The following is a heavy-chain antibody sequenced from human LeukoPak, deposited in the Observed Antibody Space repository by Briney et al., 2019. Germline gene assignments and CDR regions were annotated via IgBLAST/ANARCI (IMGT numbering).Heavy chain of an antibody. CDR2: LRYDGSNK. CDR3: AKREAVTSPMDV. D-gene: IGHD4-11*01. J-gene: IGHJ6*03. Sequence: AGGSLRLSCAASGFTFSSYGVHWGRQAAGQGLEWVAFLRYDGSNKYYADSVKGRFTISRDNPKNTMYLQMNRLRAEDPAVYYCAKREAVTSPMDVWGKATTVGVSS. V-gene: IGHV3-30*02. CDR1: GFTFSSYG.